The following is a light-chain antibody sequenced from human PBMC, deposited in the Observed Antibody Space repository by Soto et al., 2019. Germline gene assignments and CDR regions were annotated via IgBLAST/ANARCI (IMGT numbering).Light chain of an antibody. CDR2: GAS. Sequence: EIMMTQSPATLSVSPGERVTLSCRASQSVSSNLAWYLQKPGQAPRLLIYGASTRASDIPARFSGSGSGTEFTLTISSLQSEDFAVYYCQQYTDWRTFGQGTKVEF. CDR3: QQYTDWRT. CDR1: QSVSSN. V-gene: IGKV3-15*01. J-gene: IGKJ1*01.